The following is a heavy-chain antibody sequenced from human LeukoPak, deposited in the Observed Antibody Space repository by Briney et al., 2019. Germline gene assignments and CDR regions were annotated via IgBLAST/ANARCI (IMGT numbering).Heavy chain of an antibody. CDR2: MYYSGST. V-gene: IGHV4-39*01. D-gene: IGHD1/OR15-1a*01. Sequence: SETLSLTCTVSGGSISNSSYYWGWIRQPPGKGLEWIGSMYYSGSTYYNPSLKSRATISVDTSNNQFSLKLSSLTAADTAVYYCARHGRMGTNNLSYWGQGTLVTVSS. CDR1: GGSISNSSYY. CDR3: ARHGRMGTNNLSY. J-gene: IGHJ4*02.